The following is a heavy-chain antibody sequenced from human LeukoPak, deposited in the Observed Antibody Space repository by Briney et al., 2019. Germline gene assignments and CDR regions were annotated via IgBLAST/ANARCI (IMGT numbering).Heavy chain of an antibody. CDR1: GFTFSSYA. CDR2: ISYDGSNK. V-gene: IGHV3-30-3*01. D-gene: IGHD2-2*02. Sequence: GGSLRLSCAASGFTFSSYAMHWVRQAPGKGLEWVAVISYDGSNKYYADSVRGRFTISRDNSKNTLYLQMNSLGAEDTAVYSCARGYCTSSSCYNDYWGQGTLVTVSS. J-gene: IGHJ4*02. CDR3: ARGYCTSSSCYNDY.